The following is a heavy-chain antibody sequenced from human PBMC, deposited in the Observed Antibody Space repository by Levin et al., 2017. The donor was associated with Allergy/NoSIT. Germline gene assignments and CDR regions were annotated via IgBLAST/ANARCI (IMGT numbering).Heavy chain of an antibody. Sequence: GGSLRLSCAASGFIFSRYGMHWVRQSPGKGLDWVAAISNDGSNKYYGDDVKGRFSISRDNSKNTVYLQMNSLRSEDTAVYYCAKDREVCSDRCDTYGMEVWGQGTSVTVS. CDR3: AKDREVCSDRCDTYGMEV. D-gene: IGHD2-15*01. V-gene: IGHV3-30*18. J-gene: IGHJ6*02. CDR1: GFIFSRYG. CDR2: ISNDGSNK.